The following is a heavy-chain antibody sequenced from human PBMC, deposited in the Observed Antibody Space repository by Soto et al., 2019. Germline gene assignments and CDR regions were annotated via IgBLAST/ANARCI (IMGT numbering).Heavy chain of an antibody. V-gene: IGHV5-51*01. CDR1: GYSFTSYW. CDR2: IYPGDSDT. D-gene: IGHD6-6*01. Sequence: PGESLKISCNGSGYSFTSYWIGWVRQMPGKGLEWMGIIYPGDSDTRYSPSFQGQVTISADKSISTAYLRWSSLKASDTAMYYCARQSIAAQPWYFDYWGQGTLVTVYS. J-gene: IGHJ4*02. CDR3: ARQSIAAQPWYFDY.